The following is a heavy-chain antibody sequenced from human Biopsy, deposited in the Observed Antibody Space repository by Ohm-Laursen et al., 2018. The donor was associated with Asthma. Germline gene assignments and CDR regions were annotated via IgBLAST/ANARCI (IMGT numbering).Heavy chain of an antibody. V-gene: IGHV4-39*01. CDR3: VRHQYSSSWSTFDY. D-gene: IGHD3-22*01. CDR2: MYHSGSP. J-gene: IGHJ4*02. CDR1: GGSITSNSYY. Sequence: SDTLSLTCTVSGGSITSNSYYWGWIRQPPGKGMEWIGSMYHSGSPYYHPSLKSRATISVDTSKNQLSLKMSSATAADTAVYFCVRHQYSSSWSTFDYWGQGALVTVSS.